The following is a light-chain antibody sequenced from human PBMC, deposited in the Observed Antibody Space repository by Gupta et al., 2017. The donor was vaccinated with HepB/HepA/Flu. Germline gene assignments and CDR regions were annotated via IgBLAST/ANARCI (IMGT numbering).Light chain of an antibody. CDR1: QSINVF. Sequence: EIFLTQSQATLSMSPGEGATLSCRASQSINVFLAWYQQKPGQAPRLLISDASQRATGIPARFSGSGSGTDFTLTISYLEREDLAVYYCQQRHSWPLTFGGGTKIEI. CDR2: DAS. J-gene: IGKJ4*01. V-gene: IGKV3-11*01. CDR3: QQRHSWPLT.